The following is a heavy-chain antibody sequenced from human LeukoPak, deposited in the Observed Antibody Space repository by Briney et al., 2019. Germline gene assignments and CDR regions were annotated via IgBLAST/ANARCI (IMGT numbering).Heavy chain of an antibody. CDR3: ARSSLDYDFWSGYFQNWFDP. J-gene: IGHJ5*02. CDR1: GGTFISYA. CDR2: IIPIFGTA. D-gene: IGHD3-3*01. V-gene: IGHV1-69*13. Sequence: ASVKVSCKASGGTFISYAISWVRQAPGQGLEWMGGIIPIFGTANYAQKFQGRVTITADESTSTAYMELSSLRSEDTAVYYCARSSLDYDFWSGYFQNWFDPWGQGTLVTVSS.